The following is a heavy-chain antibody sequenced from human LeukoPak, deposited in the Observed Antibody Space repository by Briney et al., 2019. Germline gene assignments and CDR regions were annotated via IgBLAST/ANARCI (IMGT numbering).Heavy chain of an antibody. J-gene: IGHJ4*02. D-gene: IGHD1-7*01. CDR2: INHSGST. Sequence: PSETLSLTCAVYGGSFSGYHWSWIRQPPGKGLEWIGEINHSGSTNYNPSLKSRVTISVDTSKNQFSLKPSSVTAADTAVYFCARGNYDYFDSWGQGTLVTVSS. CDR1: GGSFSGYH. V-gene: IGHV4-34*01. CDR3: ARGNYDYFDS.